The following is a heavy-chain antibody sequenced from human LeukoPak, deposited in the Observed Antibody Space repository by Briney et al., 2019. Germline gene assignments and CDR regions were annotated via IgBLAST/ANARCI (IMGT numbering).Heavy chain of an antibody. D-gene: IGHD6-13*01. J-gene: IGHJ5*02. Sequence: PGGSLRLSCAASGFTFSSYWMSWVRQAPGKGLEWVANIKQDGSEKYYVDSVKGRFTISRDNAKNSLYLQMNSLRAEDTAMYYCAREAGRYSSNIDWFDPWGQGTLVTVSS. CDR1: GFTFSSYW. CDR2: IKQDGSEK. V-gene: IGHV3-7*01. CDR3: AREAGRYSSNIDWFDP.